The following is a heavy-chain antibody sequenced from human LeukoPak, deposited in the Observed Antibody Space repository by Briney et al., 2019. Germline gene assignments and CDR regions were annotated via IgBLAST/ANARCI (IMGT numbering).Heavy chain of an antibody. CDR3: ARSHGYSSSYFDY. CDR1: GFTFSSYS. J-gene: IGHJ4*02. CDR2: ISSSSSYI. Sequence: GGSLRLSCAASGFTFSSYSMNWDRQAPGKGLEWVSSISSSSSYIYYADSVKGRFTISRDNAKNSLYLQMNSLRAEDTAVYYCARSHGYSSSYFDYWGQGTLVTVSS. V-gene: IGHV3-21*01. D-gene: IGHD6-13*01.